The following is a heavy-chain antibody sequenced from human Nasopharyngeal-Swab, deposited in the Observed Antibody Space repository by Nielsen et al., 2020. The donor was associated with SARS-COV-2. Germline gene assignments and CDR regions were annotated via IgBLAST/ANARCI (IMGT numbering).Heavy chain of an antibody. J-gene: IGHJ6*02. V-gene: IGHV3-30-3*01. CDR3: ARRYYDYIWGSYTPNGMDV. CDR2: ISYDGSNK. Sequence: WIRQPPGKGLGWVAVISYDGSNKYYADSVKGRFTISRDNSKNTLYLQMNSLRAEDTAVYYCARRYYDYIWGSYTPNGMDVWGQGTTVTVSS. D-gene: IGHD3-16*01.